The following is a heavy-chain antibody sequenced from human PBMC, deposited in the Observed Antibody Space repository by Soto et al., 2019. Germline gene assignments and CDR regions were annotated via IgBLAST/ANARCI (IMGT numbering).Heavy chain of an antibody. D-gene: IGHD1-26*01. CDR1: GFTCSIYS. J-gene: IGHJ3*02. V-gene: IGHV3-48*01. CDR2: IMPGSSHI. CDR3: ANETVGATSVHIFDI. Sequence: EVQLVESGGGLVQPGGSLRLTCAASGFTCSIYSMNLVRQAAGKGLELVSYIMPGSSHIFYADSVKGRFTISRDNAKNSLYLQMNGRRVEDTALYYCANETVGATSVHIFDIWGQGTMVTVSS.